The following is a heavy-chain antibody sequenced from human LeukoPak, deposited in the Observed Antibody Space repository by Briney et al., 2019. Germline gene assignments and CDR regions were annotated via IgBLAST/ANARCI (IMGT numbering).Heavy chain of an antibody. J-gene: IGHJ6*03. CDR1: GYTFTSYG. Sequence: ASVKVSCKASGYTFTSYGISWVRQAPGQGLEWMGWISAYNGNTNYAQKLQGRVTMTTDTSTSTAYMELRSLRSDDTAVYYCARVASTRSMLRYFDWLNYYYYMDVWGKGTTVTISS. CDR2: ISAYNGNT. V-gene: IGHV1-18*01. D-gene: IGHD3-9*01. CDR3: ARVASTRSMLRYFDWLNYYYYMDV.